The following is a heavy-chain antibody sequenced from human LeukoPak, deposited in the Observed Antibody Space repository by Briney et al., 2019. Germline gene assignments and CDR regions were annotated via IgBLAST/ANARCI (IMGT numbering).Heavy chain of an antibody. V-gene: IGHV4-59*01. CDR2: IYYSGST. CDR1: GFTFSSYS. Sequence: PGGSLRLSCAASGFTFSSYSMHWVRQPPGKGLEWIGCIYYSGSTNYNPSLKSRVTISVDTSKNQFSLKLSSVTAADTAVYYCARVIWFGGSEGFDPWGQGTLVTVSS. D-gene: IGHD3-10*01. CDR3: ARVIWFGGSEGFDP. J-gene: IGHJ5*02.